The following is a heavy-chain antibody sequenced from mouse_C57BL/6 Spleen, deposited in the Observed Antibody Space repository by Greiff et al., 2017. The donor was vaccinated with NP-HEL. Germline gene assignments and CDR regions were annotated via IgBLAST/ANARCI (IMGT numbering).Heavy chain of an antibody. V-gene: IGHV6-3*01. CDR1: GFTFSNYW. CDR3: TGVTTVVAPFDY. J-gene: IGHJ2*01. Sequence: EVQRVESGGGLVQPGGSMKLSCVASGFTFSNYWMNWVRQSPEKGLEWVAQIRLKSDNYATHYAESVKGRFTISRDDSKSSVYLQMNNLRAEDTGIYYCTGVTTVVAPFDYWGQGTTLTVSS. D-gene: IGHD1-1*01. CDR2: IRLKSDNYAT.